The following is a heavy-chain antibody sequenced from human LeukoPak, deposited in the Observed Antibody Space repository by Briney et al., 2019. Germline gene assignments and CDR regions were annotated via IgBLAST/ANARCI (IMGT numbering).Heavy chain of an antibody. CDR2: IYYVGST. CDR1: GGSMRSTSYY. V-gene: IGHV4-39*01. D-gene: IGHD2-8*01. Sequence: SAETLSLTCIVSGGSMRSTSYYWDWIRQPPGKGLEWIGAIYYVGSTSHSTPSLKSRVTMFVDTAKNHFSLNLSPVTAADTAVYYWAGQGGGVALDYWGQGMLVTVSS. CDR3: AGQGGGVALDY. J-gene: IGHJ4*02.